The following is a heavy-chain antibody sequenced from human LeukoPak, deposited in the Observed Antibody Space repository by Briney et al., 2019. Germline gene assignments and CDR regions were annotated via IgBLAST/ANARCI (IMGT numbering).Heavy chain of an antibody. CDR3: AVRGYSYGLDY. Sequence: PSETLSLTCAVYGGSFSGYNWSWIRQPPGKGLEWIGEINHSGSTNYNPSLKSRVTISVDTSKNQFSLKLSSVTAADTAVYYCAVRGYSYGLDYWGQGTLVTVSS. CDR2: INHSGST. J-gene: IGHJ4*02. CDR1: GGSFSGYN. V-gene: IGHV4-34*01. D-gene: IGHD5-18*01.